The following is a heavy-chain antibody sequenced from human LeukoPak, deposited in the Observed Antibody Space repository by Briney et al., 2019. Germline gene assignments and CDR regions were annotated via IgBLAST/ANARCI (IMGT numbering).Heavy chain of an antibody. CDR3: ARVGGGTYRYLLDQ. J-gene: IGHJ4*02. Sequence: PGGSLRLSCAASGFTFSSYALSWVRQAPGKGLEWVSTISVGGGSTYYADSVKGRFSISRDNSKNTLSLQMNSLRAEDTAEYYCARVGGGTYRYLLDQWGQGTLVTVSS. V-gene: IGHV3-23*01. CDR1: GFTFSSYA. CDR2: ISVGGGST. D-gene: IGHD3-16*02.